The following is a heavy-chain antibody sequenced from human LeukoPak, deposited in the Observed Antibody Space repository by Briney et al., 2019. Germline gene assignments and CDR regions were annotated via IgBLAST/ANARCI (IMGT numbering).Heavy chain of an antibody. D-gene: IGHD3-10*01. CDR3: AKDRGSSGSYYTFDY. J-gene: IGHJ4*02. Sequence: GGSLRLSCAASGFTFSSYGMHWVRQAPGKGLEWVAFIRYDGSDKYYADSVKGRFTISRDNPKNTLYLQMNSLRPEDTAVYYCAKDRGSSGSYYTFDYWGQGTLVTVSS. CDR2: IRYDGSDK. CDR1: GFTFSSYG. V-gene: IGHV3-30*02.